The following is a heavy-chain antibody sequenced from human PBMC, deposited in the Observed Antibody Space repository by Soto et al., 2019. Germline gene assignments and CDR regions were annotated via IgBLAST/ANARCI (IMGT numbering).Heavy chain of an antibody. Sequence: DVQLVESGGGLVQPGGSLRLSCAASGFTFSSYWMHWVRQAPEKGLVWVSRINTDGSSTTYADSVKGRFTISRDNAKNTLYLQINSLRAEDTAVYYCARDQSVAGPTTFFVPWGQGTLVIVSS. CDR3: ARDQSVAGPTTFFVP. J-gene: IGHJ5*02. CDR1: GFTFSSYW. D-gene: IGHD6-19*01. CDR2: INTDGSST. V-gene: IGHV3-74*01.